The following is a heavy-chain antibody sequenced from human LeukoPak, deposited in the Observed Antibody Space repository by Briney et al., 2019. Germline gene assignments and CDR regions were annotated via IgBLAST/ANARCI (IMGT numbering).Heavy chain of an antibody. V-gene: IGHV3-21*01. CDR1: GFTFSSYS. J-gene: IGHJ4*02. CDR2: ISSSSSYI. Sequence: GGSLRLSCAASGFTFSSYSMNWVRQAPGKGLEWVSSISSSSSYIYYADSVEGRFTISRDNAKNSLYLQMNSLRAEDTAVYYCARGFWNDGRANFDYWGQGTLVTVSS. CDR3: ARGFWNDGRANFDY. D-gene: IGHD1-1*01.